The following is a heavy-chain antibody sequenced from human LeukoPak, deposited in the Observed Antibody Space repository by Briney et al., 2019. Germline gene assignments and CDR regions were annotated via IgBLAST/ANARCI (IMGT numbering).Heavy chain of an antibody. CDR1: GFTFSSYW. V-gene: IGHV3-74*01. CDR3: ARGRDGYNYPLDY. Sequence: SGGSLRLSCAASGFTFSSYWMHWVRQAPGKGLVWVSRINSDGSSTSYADSVKGRFTISRDNAKNTLYLQMNSLRAEDTAVYYCARGRDGYNYPLDYWGRGTLVTVSS. D-gene: IGHD5-24*01. J-gene: IGHJ4*02. CDR2: INSDGSST.